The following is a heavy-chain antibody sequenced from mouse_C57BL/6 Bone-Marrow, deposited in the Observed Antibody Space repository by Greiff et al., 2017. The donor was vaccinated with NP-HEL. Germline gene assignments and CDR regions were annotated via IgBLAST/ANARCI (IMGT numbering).Heavy chain of an antibody. CDR3: ARAPITTVVGRFAY. CDR1: GYTFTSYG. D-gene: IGHD1-1*01. Sequence: QVQLKQSGAELARPGASVKLSCKASGYTFTSYGISWVKQRTGQGLEWIGEIYPRSGNTYYNEKFKGKATLTADKSSSTAYMELRSLTSEDSAVYFCARAPITTVVGRFAYWGQGTLVTVSA. V-gene: IGHV1-81*01. CDR2: IYPRSGNT. J-gene: IGHJ3*01.